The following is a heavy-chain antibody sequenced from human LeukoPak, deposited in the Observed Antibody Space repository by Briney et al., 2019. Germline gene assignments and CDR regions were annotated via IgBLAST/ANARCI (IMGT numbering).Heavy chain of an antibody. V-gene: IGHV3-30-3*01. J-gene: IGHJ2*01. CDR1: GFTFSSYD. CDR3: ARDGYNEEDWFFDL. Sequence: GGSLRLSCAASGFTFSSYDMHWVRQAPGKGLEWVAVISYDGNNKYYADSVKGRFTISRDNSKKTLYLQMNSLRAEDTAVYYCARDGYNEEDWFFDLWGRGILVTVSS. D-gene: IGHD5-24*01. CDR2: ISYDGNNK.